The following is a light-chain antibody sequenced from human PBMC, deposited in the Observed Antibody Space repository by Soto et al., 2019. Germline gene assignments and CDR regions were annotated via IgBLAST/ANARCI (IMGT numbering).Light chain of an antibody. V-gene: IGLV1-47*01. J-gene: IGLJ1*01. CDR2: RNH. Sequence: QAVVTQPPSAGGTPGQRVTISCSGSSSSIGSNDVYWYQQFPGTAPKLLIYRNHQRPYWVPGRFSGSRSGTSASLVISGLRSEDEADYYCAALDDSLSGYVFGTGTTVTVL. CDR3: AALDDSLSGYV. CDR1: SSSIGSND.